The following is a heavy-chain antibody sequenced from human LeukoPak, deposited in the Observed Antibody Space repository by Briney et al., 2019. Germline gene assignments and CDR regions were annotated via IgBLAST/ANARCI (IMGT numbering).Heavy chain of an antibody. CDR2: ISYSGTT. Sequence: PSQTLSLTCPVSGGSVSGDGDYWSWLRQPPGKGLEWMGYISYSGTTSYNPSLKSRLTVSVDTSKNQVSLWLTSVTAADTAIYYCAKAYHDRHGYYGLDAWGQGTTVTVSS. CDR3: AKAYHDRHGYYGLDA. J-gene: IGHJ6*02. V-gene: IGHV4-31*03. CDR1: GGSVSGDGDY.